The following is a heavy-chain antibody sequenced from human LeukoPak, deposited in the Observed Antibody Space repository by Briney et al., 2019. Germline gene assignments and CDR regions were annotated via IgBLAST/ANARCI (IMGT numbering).Heavy chain of an antibody. CDR3: ARVEMATIIDY. D-gene: IGHD5-24*01. V-gene: IGHV3-53*01. J-gene: IGHJ4*02. CDR1: GFTVSSNY. CDR2: IYSGGST. Sequence: PGGSLRLSCAASGFTVSSNYISWVRQAPGKGLEWVSVIYSGGSTYYADSVKGRFTISRDNSKNTLYLQMNSLRAEDMAVYYCARVEMATIIDYWGQGTLVTVSS.